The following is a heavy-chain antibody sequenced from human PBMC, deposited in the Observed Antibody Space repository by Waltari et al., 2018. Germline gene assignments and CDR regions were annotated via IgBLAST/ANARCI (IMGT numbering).Heavy chain of an antibody. Sequence: EVQLVESGGGLVKPGGSLRLSCAASGFTFSSYSMNWVRQAPGKGLEWVSSISSSSSYIYYADSVKGRFTISRDNAKNSLYLQMNSLRAEDTAVYYCARDFEGVGATNDYWGQGTLVTVSS. V-gene: IGHV3-21*01. J-gene: IGHJ4*02. CDR1: GFTFSSYS. CDR2: ISSSSSYI. CDR3: ARDFEGVGATNDY. D-gene: IGHD1-26*01.